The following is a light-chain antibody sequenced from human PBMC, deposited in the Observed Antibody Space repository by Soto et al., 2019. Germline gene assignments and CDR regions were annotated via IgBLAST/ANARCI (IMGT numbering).Light chain of an antibody. J-gene: IGKJ2*01. CDR2: WAS. V-gene: IGKV4-1*01. CDR3: QQYYSTPRT. Sequence: DIMMTQSPDSLAVSLGERATINCKSSQSVLYSSNNKNYLAWYQQKPGQPPKLLIYWASTRESGVPDRFSGSGPGTDFTLTISSLQAEDVAVYYCQQYYSTPRTFGQGTKLEIK. CDR1: QSVLYSSNNKNY.